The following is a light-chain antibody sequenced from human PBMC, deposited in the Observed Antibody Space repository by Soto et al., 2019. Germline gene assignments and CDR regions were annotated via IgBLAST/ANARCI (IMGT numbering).Light chain of an antibody. CDR3: QQYNSYSWT. Sequence: DIVMTQSPSTLSASVGDRVTITCRASQSISSWLAWYQQKPGQAPKLLIYKASSLESGVPSRFSGSGSGTEFTLTISSLQSDDFATYYCQQYNSYSWTFGQGTKVEIK. V-gene: IGKV1-5*03. CDR2: KAS. CDR1: QSISSW. J-gene: IGKJ1*01.